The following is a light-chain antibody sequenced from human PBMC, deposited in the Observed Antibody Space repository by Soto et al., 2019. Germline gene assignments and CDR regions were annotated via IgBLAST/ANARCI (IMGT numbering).Light chain of an antibody. J-gene: IGKJ5*01. V-gene: IGKV4-1*01. CDR1: QSVFRGSDTKNY. CDR2: WAS. Sequence: DTVMTQSPDSLAVSLGERATINCKSSQSVFRGSDTKNYLAWYQQKPGQPPKLLTYWASTRESGVPDRFSGSGSGTDFTLPISNLQAEDVAVYYCQQYSSTPNTFGQGTRLEIK. CDR3: QQYSSTPNT.